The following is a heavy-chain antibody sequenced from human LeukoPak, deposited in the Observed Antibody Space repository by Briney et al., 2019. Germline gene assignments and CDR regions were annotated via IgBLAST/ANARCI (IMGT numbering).Heavy chain of an antibody. V-gene: IGHV3-7*03. J-gene: IGHJ4*02. CDR1: GLTFSTYW. CDR3: AKDPHIAVPDY. Sequence: PGGSLRLSCAASGLTFSTYWMSWVRQAPGKGLEWVANIKHDGSEKYYVDSVKGRFTISRDNSKNTLYLQMNSLRAEDTAVYYCAKDPHIAVPDYWGQGTLVTVSS. D-gene: IGHD6-19*01. CDR2: IKHDGSEK.